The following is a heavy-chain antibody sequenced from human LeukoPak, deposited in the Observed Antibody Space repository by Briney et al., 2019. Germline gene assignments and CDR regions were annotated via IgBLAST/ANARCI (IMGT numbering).Heavy chain of an antibody. CDR3: ARGRSGYYTPYYYYMDV. D-gene: IGHD3-3*01. V-gene: IGHV4-59*01. CDR1: GGSISSYY. J-gene: IGHJ6*03. Sequence: SETLSLTCTVSGGSISSYYWSWIRQPPGKGLEWIGHIYYSGSTNYNPSLKSRVTISVDTSKNQFSLKLSSVTAADTAVYYCARGRSGYYTPYYYYMDVWGKGTTVTVSS. CDR2: IYYSGST.